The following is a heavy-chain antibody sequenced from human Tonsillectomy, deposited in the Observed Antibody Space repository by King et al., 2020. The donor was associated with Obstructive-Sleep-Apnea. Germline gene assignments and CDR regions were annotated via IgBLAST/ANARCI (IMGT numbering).Heavy chain of an antibody. CDR2: VSGSGVST. CDR1: GFTFSRYA. J-gene: IGHJ3*02. CDR3: AKERANSDAFDI. Sequence: VQLVESGGGLVQPGGSLRLSCAASGFTFSRYAMSWVRQAPGKGLEWVSVVSGSGVSTYYADSVKGRFTISRDNSKNTLYLQMNSLRAEDTAVYYCAKERANSDAFDIWGQGTMVTVSS. D-gene: IGHD2-21*01. V-gene: IGHV3-23*04.